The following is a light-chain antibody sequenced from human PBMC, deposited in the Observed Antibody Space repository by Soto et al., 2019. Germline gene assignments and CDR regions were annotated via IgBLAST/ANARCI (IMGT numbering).Light chain of an antibody. Sequence: SYELTQPPSVSVSPGQTATITCSGENLGNKYASWYQQKPGQSPVVIIYEDTKRPSGIPERFSGSNSGNTATLTISGTQTMDEADYYCQAWDISTVIFGGGTKLTVL. CDR2: EDT. CDR3: QAWDISTVI. J-gene: IGLJ2*01. V-gene: IGLV3-1*01. CDR1: NLGNKY.